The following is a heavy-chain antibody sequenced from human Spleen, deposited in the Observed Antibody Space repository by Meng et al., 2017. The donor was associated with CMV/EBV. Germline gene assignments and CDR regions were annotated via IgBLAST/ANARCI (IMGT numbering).Heavy chain of an antibody. V-gene: IGHV4-31*03. J-gene: IGHJ4*02. CDR1: GGSISSGGYY. CDR2: IYYSGST. CDR3: AREVVGATDY. Sequence: LRLSCTVSGGSISSGGYYWSWIRQHPGKGLEWIGYIYYSGSTYYNPSLKSRVTISVDTSKNQFSLKLSSVTAADTAVYYCAREVVGATDYWGQGTLVTVSS. D-gene: IGHD1-26*01.